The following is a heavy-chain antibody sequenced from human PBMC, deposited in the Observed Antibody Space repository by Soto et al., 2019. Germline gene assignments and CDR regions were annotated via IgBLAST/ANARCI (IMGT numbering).Heavy chain of an antibody. D-gene: IGHD2-2*02. J-gene: IGHJ5*02. V-gene: IGHV4-34*01. CDR2: INHSGST. Sequence: QVQLQQWGAGLLKPSETLSLTCAVYGGSFSGYYWSWIRQPPGKGLEWIGEINHSGSTNYNPSLKSRVTISVDTSKNQFSLKLSSVTAADTAVYYCARASPPLGYCSSTSCYTRWFDPWGQGTLVTVSS. CDR1: GGSFSGYY. CDR3: ARASPPLGYCSSTSCYTRWFDP.